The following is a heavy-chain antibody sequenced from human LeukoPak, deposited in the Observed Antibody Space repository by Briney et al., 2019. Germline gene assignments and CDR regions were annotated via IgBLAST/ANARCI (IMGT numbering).Heavy chain of an antibody. CDR2: ISYDGSSK. Sequence: GGSLRLSCAASGFTFSTYVMHWVRQAPGKGLEWLAIISYDGSSKYYADSVKGRFTVSRDNSENTLYLQMNSLRAEDTAVYYCARDHGTIPTVVYYFFDYWGQGTPVTVSS. V-gene: IGHV3-30-3*01. CDR3: ARDHGTIPTVVYYFFDY. J-gene: IGHJ4*02. D-gene: IGHD3-3*01. CDR1: GFTFSTYV.